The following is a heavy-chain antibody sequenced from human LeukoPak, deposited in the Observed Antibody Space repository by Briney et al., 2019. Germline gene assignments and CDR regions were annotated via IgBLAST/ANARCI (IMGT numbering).Heavy chain of an antibody. Sequence: GGSLRLSCAASGFTFSDYFMSWIRQTPGKGLEWVSYISSSSDTKYADSVKGRFTISRDNAKNSLYLQMNSLRAEDTAVYYCARAGQTFGGIVVHCGQGTLLTVSS. CDR3: ARAGQTFGGIVVH. CDR2: ISSSSDT. J-gene: IGHJ5*02. CDR1: GFTFSDYF. V-gene: IGHV3-11*05. D-gene: IGHD3-16*01.